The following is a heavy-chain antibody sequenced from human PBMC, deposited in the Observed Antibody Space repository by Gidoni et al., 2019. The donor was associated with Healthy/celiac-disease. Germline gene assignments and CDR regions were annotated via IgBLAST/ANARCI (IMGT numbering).Heavy chain of an antibody. V-gene: IGHV3-30*02. J-gene: IGHJ3*02. CDR2: IRYDGSNK. Sequence: QVQLVESGGGVVQPGGSLRLSCAASGFPFSSYGMHWVRQAPGKGLEWVAFIRYDGSNKYYADSVKGRFTISRDNSKNTLYLQMNSLRAEDTAVYYCAKETGTTYWSAFDIWGQGTMVTVSS. D-gene: IGHD1-1*01. CDR1: GFPFSSYG. CDR3: AKETGTTYWSAFDI.